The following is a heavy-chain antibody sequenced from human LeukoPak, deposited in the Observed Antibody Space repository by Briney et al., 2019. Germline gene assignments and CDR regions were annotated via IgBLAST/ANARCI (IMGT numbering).Heavy chain of an antibody. J-gene: IGHJ3*02. CDR1: GFTFSSYG. D-gene: IGHD4-17*01. CDR2: IWYGGSNK. V-gene: IGHV3-30*18. CDR3: AKDMGDYGDYGAFDI. Sequence: GRSLRLSCAASGFTFSSYGMHWVRQAPGKGLEWVAVIWYGGSNKYYADSVKGRFTISRDNSKNTLYLQMNSLRAEDTAVYYCAKDMGDYGDYGAFDIWGQGTMVTVSS.